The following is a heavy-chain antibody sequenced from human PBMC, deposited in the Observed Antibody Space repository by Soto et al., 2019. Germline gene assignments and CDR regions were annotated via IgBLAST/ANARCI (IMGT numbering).Heavy chain of an antibody. V-gene: IGHV1-3*01. CDR3: GRLSLLRFGNYGMDV. CDR1: GYTFTNYA. CDR2: ITAGNGHT. D-gene: IGHD3-10*01. J-gene: IGHJ6*02. Sequence: ASVKVSCKASGYTFTNYAIHWVRQAPGQGLEWMGRITAGNGHTEYSQKFQGRVTITSDTSANVAYMDLSSLTSEDTAVYYCGRLSLLRFGNYGMDVWGQGTTVTVSS.